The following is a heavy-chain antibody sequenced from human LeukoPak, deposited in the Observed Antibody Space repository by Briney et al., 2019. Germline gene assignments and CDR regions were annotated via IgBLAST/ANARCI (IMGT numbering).Heavy chain of an antibody. CDR3: ARGRTTVTMHYWFDP. J-gene: IGHJ5*02. Sequence: ASVKVSCKASGYTFTSYYMHWVRQAPGQGLEWMGGIIPIFGTANYTQKFQGRVTITTDESTSTAYMELSSLRSEDTAVYYCARGRTTVTMHYWFDPWGQGTLVTVSS. D-gene: IGHD4-17*01. CDR1: GYTFTSYY. CDR2: IIPIFGTA. V-gene: IGHV1-69*05.